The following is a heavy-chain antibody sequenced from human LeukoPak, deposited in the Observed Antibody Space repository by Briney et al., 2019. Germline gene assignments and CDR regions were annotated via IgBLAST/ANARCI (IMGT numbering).Heavy chain of an antibody. V-gene: IGHV3-74*01. J-gene: IGHJ4*02. D-gene: IGHD6-13*01. Sequence: GGSLRLSCEGSGFTFSTYWMHWVCHVPGKGLVWVSSINSDGTTTNYADSVKGRFTISRDNAKNTLYLQMDSLRAEDTAVYHCARGHSSSWSIFDYWGQGALVSVSS. CDR1: GFTFSTYW. CDR2: INSDGTTT. CDR3: ARGHSSSWSIFDY.